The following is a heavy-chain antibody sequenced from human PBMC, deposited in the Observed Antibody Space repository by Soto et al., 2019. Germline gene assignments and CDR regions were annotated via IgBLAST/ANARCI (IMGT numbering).Heavy chain of an antibody. D-gene: IGHD6-13*01. CDR3: ARAYSSSWYDY. V-gene: IGHV3-53*01. CDR2: IYSGGST. CDR1: GFTVSSNY. Sequence: GGSLRLSCAASGFTVSSNYMSWVRQAPGKGLEWVSVIYSGGSTYYADSVKGRFTIYRDNSKNTLYLQMNSLRAEDTAVYYCARAYSSSWYDYWGQGTLVTVSS. J-gene: IGHJ4*02.